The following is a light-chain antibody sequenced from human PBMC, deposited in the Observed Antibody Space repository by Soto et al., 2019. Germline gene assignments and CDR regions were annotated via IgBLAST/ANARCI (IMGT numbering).Light chain of an antibody. V-gene: IGLV4-60*03. J-gene: IGLJ2*01. CDR1: SGHSSYI. Sequence: QSVLTQSSSASASLGSSVKLTCTLSSGHSSYIIAWHQQQPGKAPRYLMKLEGSGSYNKGSGVPDRFSGSSSGADRYLTISNLQSEDEADYYCETWDSNRGVFGGGTKLTVL. CDR2: LEGSGSY. CDR3: ETWDSNRGV.